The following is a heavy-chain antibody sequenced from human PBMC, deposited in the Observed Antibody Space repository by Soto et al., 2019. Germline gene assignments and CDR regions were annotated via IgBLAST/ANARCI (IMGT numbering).Heavy chain of an antibody. V-gene: IGHV3-23*01. CDR2: ISGSGGRT. D-gene: IGHD6-25*01. CDR3: AKDRLQAGMDV. CDR1: GFTFSSYV. Sequence: EVQLLESGGGLVQPGGSLRLSCAASGFTFSSYVMTWVRQAPGKGLEWVSTISGSGGRTYYADSVKGRFTISRDNSKNTLYLQMNSLRAEDTAVYYCAKDRLQAGMDVWGQGTTVTVSS. J-gene: IGHJ6*02.